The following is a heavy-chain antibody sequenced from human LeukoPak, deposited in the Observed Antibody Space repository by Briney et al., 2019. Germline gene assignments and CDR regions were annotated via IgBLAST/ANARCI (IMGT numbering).Heavy chain of an antibody. CDR2: INPTGGDT. D-gene: IGHD3-22*01. J-gene: IGHJ3*02. Sequence: GASVKVSCKASGYTFTAYYMHWVRQAPGQGLEWMGWINPTGGDTNYAQKFQGRVTMTEDTSTDTAYMELSSLRSEDTAVYYCATGPPSFNYDSSGYYPRIWGQGTMVTVSS. CDR3: ATGPPSFNYDSSGYYPRI. V-gene: IGHV1-2*02. CDR1: GYTFTAYY.